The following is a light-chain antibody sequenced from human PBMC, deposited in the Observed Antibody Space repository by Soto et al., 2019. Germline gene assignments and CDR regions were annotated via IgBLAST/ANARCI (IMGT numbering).Light chain of an antibody. CDR1: QSIINY. Sequence: DIQMTQSPSSLSASVGDRVTITCRASQSIINYLNWYQQRPGKAPNLLIYAASSLQSEVPSRFSGSGSGTVFTLTISSLQPEDFATYYCQQSFITPYTFGQGTKLE. CDR2: AAS. J-gene: IGKJ2*01. CDR3: QQSFITPYT. V-gene: IGKV1-39*01.